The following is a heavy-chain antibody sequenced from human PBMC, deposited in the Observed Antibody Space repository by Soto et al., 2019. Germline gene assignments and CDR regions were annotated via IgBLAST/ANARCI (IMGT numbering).Heavy chain of an antibody. CDR1: RGSISRGDFY. CDR3: ARSLTYYYDSSGYYGAFDI. CDR2: IYYSGST. Sequence: TLSLTCTVSRGSISRGDFYCGWFRQTPRKGLEWIGYIYYSGSTYYNPSPKSRVTLLVYTSKNQFSLKLSSVTAADTAVYYCARSLTYYYDSSGYYGAFDIWGKGTRVTVSS. J-gene: IGHJ3*02. D-gene: IGHD3-22*01. V-gene: IGHV4-30-4*08.